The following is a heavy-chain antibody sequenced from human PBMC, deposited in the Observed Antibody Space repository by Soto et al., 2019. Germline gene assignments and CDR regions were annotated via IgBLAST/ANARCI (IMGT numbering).Heavy chain of an antibody. CDR3: ARGRYGDY. CDR1: GYAFTTYG. D-gene: IGHD1-1*01. J-gene: IGHJ4*02. V-gene: IGHV1-18*01. CDR2: ISAHNGNT. Sequence: QVHLVQSGAEVKKPGASVKVSCKGSGYAFTTYGITWVRQAPGQGLEWMGWISAHNGNTNYAEKLQGRVTVTRDTSTSTAYMELRSLRSDDTAVYYCARGRYGDYWGQGALVTVSS.